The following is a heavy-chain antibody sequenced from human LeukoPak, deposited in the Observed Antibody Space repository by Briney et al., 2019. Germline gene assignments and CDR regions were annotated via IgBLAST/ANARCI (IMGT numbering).Heavy chain of an antibody. J-gene: IGHJ5*02. CDR1: GGSISSSSYY. D-gene: IGHD2-21*01. CDR2: IYYSGST. V-gene: IGHV4-39*01. Sequence: SETLSLTCTVSGGSISSSSYYWGWIRQPPGKGLEWIGSIYYSGSTYYNPSLKSRVTISVDTSKNQFSLKLSSVTAADTAMYYCARAYCGGDCYLNWFDPWGQGTLVTVSS. CDR3: ARAYCGGDCYLNWFDP.